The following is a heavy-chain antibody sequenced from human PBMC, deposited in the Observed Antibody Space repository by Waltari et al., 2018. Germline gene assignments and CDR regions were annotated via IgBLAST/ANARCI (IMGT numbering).Heavy chain of an antibody. Sequence: EVQLVESGGGLVQPGGSLRLSCAASGFTFSSYWMSWVRQAPGKGLEWVANIKQDGSEKYYVDSGKGRFTISRDNAKNSLYLQMNSLRAEDTAVYYCVGGPGGKSGYNDQAGFDYWGQGTLVTVSS. CDR2: IKQDGSEK. V-gene: IGHV3-7*03. J-gene: IGHJ4*02. D-gene: IGHD3-22*01. CDR3: VGGPGGKSGYNDQAGFDY. CDR1: GFTFSSYW.